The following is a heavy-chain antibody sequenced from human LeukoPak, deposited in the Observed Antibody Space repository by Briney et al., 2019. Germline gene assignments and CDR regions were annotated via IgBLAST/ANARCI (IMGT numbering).Heavy chain of an antibody. CDR3: ARDYGDYNYYYYYGMDV. Sequence: SVKVSCKASGGTFSSYAISWVRQAPGQGLEWMGRIIPILGIANYAQKFQGRVTITADKSTSTAYMELSSLRSEDTAVYYCARDYGDYNYYYYYGMDVWGQGTTVTVSS. CDR2: IIPILGIA. CDR1: GGTFSSYA. V-gene: IGHV1-69*04. D-gene: IGHD4-17*01. J-gene: IGHJ6*02.